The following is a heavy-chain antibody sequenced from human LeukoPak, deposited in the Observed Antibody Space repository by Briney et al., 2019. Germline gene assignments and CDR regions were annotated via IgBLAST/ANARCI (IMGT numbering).Heavy chain of an antibody. CDR1: GGSFSGYY. Sequence: PSETLSLTCAVYGGSFSGYYWSWIRQPPGKGLEWIGEINHSGSTNYNPSLKSRVTISVDTSKNQFSLKLSSVTAADTAVYYCARPAGLRSRLFDYWGQGTLVTVSS. CDR3: ARPAGLRSRLFDY. CDR2: INHSGST. V-gene: IGHV4-34*01. J-gene: IGHJ4*02.